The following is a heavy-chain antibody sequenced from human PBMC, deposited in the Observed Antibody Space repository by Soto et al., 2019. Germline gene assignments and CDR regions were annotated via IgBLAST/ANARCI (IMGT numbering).Heavy chain of an antibody. CDR1: RYTFTSYY. Sequence: QVQLVQSGAEVKKPGASVKVSCKASRYTFTSYYVHWVRQAPGQGFEWMGTINPSGGTTAYAENFQGRVTMTRDTSTSTVYMELTSLRSEDTAMYYCARVNPYPGYNWFDPWGQGTLVTVSS. CDR3: ARVNPYPGYNWFDP. CDR2: INPSGGTT. V-gene: IGHV1-46*01. J-gene: IGHJ5*02.